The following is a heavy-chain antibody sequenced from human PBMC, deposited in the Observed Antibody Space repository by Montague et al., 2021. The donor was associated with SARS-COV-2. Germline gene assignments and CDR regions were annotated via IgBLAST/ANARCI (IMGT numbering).Heavy chain of an antibody. J-gene: IGHJ4*02. Sequence: SLRLSCAASGFTFSSYWMSCVRQAPGKELEWVANIKQDGSEKYYVDSVKGRFTISRDNAKNSLSLQMNSLRAEDTAVYYCARLVVVAATPYWGQGTLVTVSS. CDR2: IKQDGSEK. D-gene: IGHD2-15*01. CDR1: GFTFSSYW. V-gene: IGHV3-7*01. CDR3: ARLVVVAATPY.